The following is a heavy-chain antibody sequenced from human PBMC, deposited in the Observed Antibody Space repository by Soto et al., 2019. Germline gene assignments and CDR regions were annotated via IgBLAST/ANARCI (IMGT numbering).Heavy chain of an antibody. J-gene: IGHJ4*02. CDR2: IYYSGST. Sequence: SSETLSLTCTVSGGSVSSGNYYWSWIRQPPGKELEWIAYIYYSGSTNYNPSLKSRVTMSVDTSKNQFSLKLSSVTAADTAVYYCARVRRHSDSSRYYFDYWGQGTLVTVSS. V-gene: IGHV4-61*01. CDR1: GGSVSSGNYY. CDR3: ARVRRHSDSSRYYFDY. D-gene: IGHD3-22*01.